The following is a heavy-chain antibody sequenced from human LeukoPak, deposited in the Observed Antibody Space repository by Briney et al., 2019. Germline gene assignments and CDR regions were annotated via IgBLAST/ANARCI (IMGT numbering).Heavy chain of an antibody. CDR1: GGSISSSSYY. V-gene: IGHV4-39*01. CDR2: VYFRGST. D-gene: IGHD3-10*01. Sequence: SETLSLTCTVSGGSISSSSYYWGWIRQPPGKGLEWIGNVYFRGSTYYNPSLKSRVTISVDTSKNQFSLKLNSVTAADTAVYYCARHVRASGSVSYAFDIWGQGTMVTVSS. J-gene: IGHJ3*02. CDR3: ARHVRASGSVSYAFDI.